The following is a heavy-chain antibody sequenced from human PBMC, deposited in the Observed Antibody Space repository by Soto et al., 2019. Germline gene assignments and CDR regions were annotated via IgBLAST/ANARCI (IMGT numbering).Heavy chain of an antibody. CDR2: ISGSGGST. Sequence: EVQLLESGGGLVQPGGSLRLSCAASGFTFSSYAMSWVRQAPGKGLEWVSAISGSGGSTYYADSVKGRFTISRDNSKNTLYLQMNSLRAEDTAVYYCAKDIVVVPAAEGGYFDYWGQGTLVTVSS. V-gene: IGHV3-23*01. CDR3: AKDIVVVPAAEGGYFDY. CDR1: GFTFSSYA. J-gene: IGHJ4*02. D-gene: IGHD2-2*01.